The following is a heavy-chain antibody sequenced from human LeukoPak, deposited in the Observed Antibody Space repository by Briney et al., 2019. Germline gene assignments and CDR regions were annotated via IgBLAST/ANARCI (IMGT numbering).Heavy chain of an antibody. D-gene: IGHD2-15*01. CDR1: GYSFTSYW. V-gene: IGHV5-51*01. CDR3: ARFVGACSGGSCYSDY. Sequence: GESLKISCKGSGYSFTSYWIGWVRQMPGKGLEWMGIIYPGDSDTRYSPSFQGQVTISADKSISTAYLQWSSLKASDTAMYYCARFVGACSGGSCYSDYWGQGTLVTVSS. CDR2: IYPGDSDT. J-gene: IGHJ4*02.